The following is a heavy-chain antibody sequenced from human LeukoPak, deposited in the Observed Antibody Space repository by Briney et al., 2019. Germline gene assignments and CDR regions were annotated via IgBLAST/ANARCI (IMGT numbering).Heavy chain of an antibody. Sequence: ASVKVSCKASGYTFTAWYIHWVRQAPGQGLEWMGWIDTNSGGTGYAQKFQGRVTLTRDTSIRTAYMDLSSLRSDDTAVYYCARGIYSGIYGRLDPWGQGTLVTVSS. CDR3: ARGIYSGIYGRLDP. J-gene: IGHJ5*02. CDR2: IDTNSGGT. D-gene: IGHD3-10*01. V-gene: IGHV1-2*02. CDR1: GYTFTAWY.